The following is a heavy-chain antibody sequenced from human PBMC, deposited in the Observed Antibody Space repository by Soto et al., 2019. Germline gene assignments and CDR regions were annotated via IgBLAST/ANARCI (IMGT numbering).Heavy chain of an antibody. CDR2: INAGNGNT. CDR3: ARDHKAAYCGGDCYSAFDI. D-gene: IGHD2-21*02. Sequence: ASVKVSCKASGYTFTSYAMHWVRQAPGQRLEWMGWINAGNGNTKYSQKFQGRVTITRDTSASTTYMELSSLRSEDTAVYYCARDHKAAYCGGDCYSAFDIWGQGTMVTVSS. CDR1: GYTFTSYA. J-gene: IGHJ3*02. V-gene: IGHV1-3*01.